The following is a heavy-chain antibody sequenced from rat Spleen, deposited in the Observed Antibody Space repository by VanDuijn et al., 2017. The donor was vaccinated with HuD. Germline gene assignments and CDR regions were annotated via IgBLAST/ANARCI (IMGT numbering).Heavy chain of an antibody. CDR1: GFTFSDSY. D-gene: IGHD2-5*01. CDR3: TRGGYFRH. V-gene: IGHV5-31*01. Sequence: EVQLVESGGGLVQPGRSLKLSCAASGFTFSDSYMAWIRQAPGKGLGWVAAITNAAGKVHYPDSVKGRFTISRDTAQNTLYLQMNSPTSEDTATYYCTRGGYFRHWGQGVMVTVSS. CDR2: ITNAAGKV. J-gene: IGHJ2*01.